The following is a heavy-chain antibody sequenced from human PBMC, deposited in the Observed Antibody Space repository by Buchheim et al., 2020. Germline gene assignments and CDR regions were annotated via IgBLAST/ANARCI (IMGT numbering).Heavy chain of an antibody. V-gene: IGHV3-48*03. J-gene: IGHJ4*02. CDR3: ARGSGCCTYYFDS. CDR1: GFTFSSYE. Sequence: EVQLVESGGGLVQPGQSLRLSCAASGFTFSSYEMSWVRQVPGRGLEWISYISSSGSTIYYADSVEGRFTISRDNAKNSLYLQMNILRAEDTAVDYCARGSGCCTYYFDSWGQGTL. CDR2: ISSSGSTI.